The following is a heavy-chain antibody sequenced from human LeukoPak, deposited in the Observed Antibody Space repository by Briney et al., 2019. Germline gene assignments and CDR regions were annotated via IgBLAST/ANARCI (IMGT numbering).Heavy chain of an antibody. CDR1: GFTFTTYW. V-gene: IGHV3-7*01. CDR3: ARDSYSGYDRLLN. D-gene: IGHD5-12*01. J-gene: IGHJ4*02. CDR2: IKQDGTER. Sequence: PGGSLRLSCAASGFTFTTYWMSWVRQAPGKGLEWVANIKQDGTERYYVDSVKGRFTISRDNAKNSLYLQMSSLRAEDTAVYYCARDSYSGYDRLLNWGQGTLVTVSS.